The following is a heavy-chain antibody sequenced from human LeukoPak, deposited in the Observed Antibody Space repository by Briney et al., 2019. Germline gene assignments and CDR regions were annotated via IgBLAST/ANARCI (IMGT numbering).Heavy chain of an antibody. D-gene: IGHD6-13*01. CDR3: AKDLGSSWYGNWFDP. J-gene: IGHJ5*02. V-gene: IGHV3-23*01. Sequence: GGSLRLSCAASGFTFRSYAMNWVRQAPGKGLEWVSAISGSGGSTYYADSVKGRFTISRDNSKNTLYLQMNSLRAEDTAVYYCAKDLGSSWYGNWFDPWGQGTLVTVSS. CDR2: ISGSGGST. CDR1: GFTFRSYA.